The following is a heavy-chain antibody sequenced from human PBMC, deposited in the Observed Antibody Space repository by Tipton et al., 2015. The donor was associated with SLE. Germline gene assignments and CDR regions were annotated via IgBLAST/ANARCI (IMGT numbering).Heavy chain of an antibody. Sequence: SLRLSCAASGFTFSSYGMHWVRQAPGKGLEWVAVIWYDGSNKYYADSVKGRFTISRDNSKNTLYLQMNSLRAEDTAVYYRARDALGIAVAGLDYWGQGTLVTVSS. J-gene: IGHJ4*02. CDR2: IWYDGSNK. V-gene: IGHV3-33*01. CDR1: GFTFSSYG. D-gene: IGHD6-19*01. CDR3: ARDALGIAVAGLDY.